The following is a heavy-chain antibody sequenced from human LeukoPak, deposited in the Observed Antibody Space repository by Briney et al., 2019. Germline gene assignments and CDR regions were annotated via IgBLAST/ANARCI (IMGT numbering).Heavy chain of an antibody. Sequence: PGGSLRLSCTVSGFTFRSYAMSWVRQAPGKGLEWVSAISGSGGSTYYADSVKGRFTISRDNSKNTLYLQMNSLRAEDTAVYYCAKAVQLWLSLDAFDIWGQGTMVTVSS. D-gene: IGHD5-18*01. V-gene: IGHV3-23*01. CDR2: ISGSGGST. CDR3: AKAVQLWLSLDAFDI. J-gene: IGHJ3*02. CDR1: GFTFRSYA.